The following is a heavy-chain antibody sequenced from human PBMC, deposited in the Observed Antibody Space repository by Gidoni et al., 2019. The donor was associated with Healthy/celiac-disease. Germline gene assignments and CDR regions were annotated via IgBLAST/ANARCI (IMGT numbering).Heavy chain of an antibody. CDR1: VFTFISYA. CDR2: ISGSGGST. Sequence: EVQLLESVGGLVQPGGSLRLSCAASVFTFISYAMSWVRQAPGKGLEWVSAISGSGGSTYYADSVKGRFTISRDNSKNTLYLQMNSLRAEDTAVYYCAKGGGSYDSRYFDLWGRGTLVTVSS. V-gene: IGHV3-23*01. D-gene: IGHD3-22*01. J-gene: IGHJ2*01. CDR3: AKGGGSYDSRYFDL.